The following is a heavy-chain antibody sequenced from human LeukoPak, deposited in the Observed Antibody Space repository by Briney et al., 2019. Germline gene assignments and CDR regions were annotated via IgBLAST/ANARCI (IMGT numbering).Heavy chain of an antibody. CDR1: GGSISNYY. V-gene: IGHV4-59*12. Sequence: SETLSLTCAVSGGSISNYYWSWVRQPPGKGLEWIGYLFYSGNTNYNPSPKSRVTISVDTSKNQFSLKLSSVTAADTAVYYCAREDDILTGYSYYFDYWGQGTLVTVSS. J-gene: IGHJ4*02. D-gene: IGHD3-9*01. CDR2: LFYSGNT. CDR3: AREDDILTGYSYYFDY.